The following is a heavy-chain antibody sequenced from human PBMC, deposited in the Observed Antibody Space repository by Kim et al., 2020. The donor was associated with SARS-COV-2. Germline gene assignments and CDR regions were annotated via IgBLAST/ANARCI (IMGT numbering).Heavy chain of an antibody. CDR3: ARATVSHPWYFDL. V-gene: IGHV1-18*01. J-gene: IGHJ2*01. D-gene: IGHD1-1*01. Sequence: YAQKLQGRVTMTTDTSTSTAYMELRSLRSDDTAVYYCARATVSHPWYFDLWGRGTLVTVSS.